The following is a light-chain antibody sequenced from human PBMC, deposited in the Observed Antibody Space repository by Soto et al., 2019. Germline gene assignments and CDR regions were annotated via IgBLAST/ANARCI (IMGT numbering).Light chain of an antibody. Sequence: QSVLTQPASVSGSPGQSITISCTGTSSDVGGYKYVSWYQQHPDKAPKLIIFEVSNRPSGVSNRFSGSKSGNTASLTISGLQAEDEADYYCSSYTSGSTVIFGGGTKVTVL. V-gene: IGLV2-14*01. CDR2: EVS. CDR3: SSYTSGSTVI. J-gene: IGLJ2*01. CDR1: SSDVGGYKY.